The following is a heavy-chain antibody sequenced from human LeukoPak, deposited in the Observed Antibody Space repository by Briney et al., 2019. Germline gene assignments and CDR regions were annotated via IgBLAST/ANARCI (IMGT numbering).Heavy chain of an antibody. D-gene: IGHD6-6*01. J-gene: IGHJ4*02. CDR3: ARGAARNFDY. CDR2: IYYSGST. V-gene: IGHV4-59*01. CDR1: GGSISSYY. Sequence: SETLSLTCTVSGGSISSYYWSWIRQPPGKGLEWIGYIYYSGSTNYNPSLKSRVTISVDTSKNQFSLKLSSVTAADTAVYYCARGAARNFDYWGQGTLVTVSS.